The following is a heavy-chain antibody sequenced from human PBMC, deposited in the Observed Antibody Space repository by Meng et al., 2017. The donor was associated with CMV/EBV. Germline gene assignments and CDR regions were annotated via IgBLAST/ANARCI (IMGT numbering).Heavy chain of an antibody. J-gene: IGHJ4*02. D-gene: IGHD6-6*01. V-gene: IGHV4-34*01. CDR1: GGSFSCYY. CDR2: INHSGST. CDR3: AGGSPSSSSWYFDY. Sequence: QVQRQRGGAGSLESSVYLSRSVAVYGGSFSCYYWSWIRQPPGKGLEWIGEINHSGSTNYNPSLKSRVTISVDTSTNQFSLKLSSVTAADTAVYYCAGGSPSSSSWYFDYWGQGTLVTVSS.